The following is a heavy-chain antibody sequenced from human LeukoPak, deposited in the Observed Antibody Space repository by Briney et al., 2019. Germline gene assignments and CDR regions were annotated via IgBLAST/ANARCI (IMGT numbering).Heavy chain of an antibody. V-gene: IGHV1-2*02. J-gene: IGHJ5*02. CDR2: INPNSGGT. CDR1: GYTFTGYY. D-gene: IGHD2-2*01. Sequence: ASVKVSCKASGYTFTGYYMHWVRQAPGQGLEWMGWINPNSGGTNYAQKFQGRVTITADESTSTAYMEVRSLRSEDTAVYYCARSPYRSSTSCYRWFDPWGQGTLVTVSS. CDR3: ARSPYRSSTSCYRWFDP.